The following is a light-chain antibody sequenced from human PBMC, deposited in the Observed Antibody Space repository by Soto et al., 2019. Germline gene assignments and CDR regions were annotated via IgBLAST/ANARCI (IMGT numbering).Light chain of an antibody. Sequence: QAVVTQPPSASGTPGQRVTISCSGSSSNIGSNYVYWYQQLPGTAPKLLIHKSNRRPSGVPDRFSGSKSGTSASLAISGLRSEDEADYYCAAWDDTLSGVVFGGGTKVTVL. V-gene: IGLV1-47*01. CDR1: SSNIGSNY. J-gene: IGLJ2*01. CDR2: KSN. CDR3: AAWDDTLSGVV.